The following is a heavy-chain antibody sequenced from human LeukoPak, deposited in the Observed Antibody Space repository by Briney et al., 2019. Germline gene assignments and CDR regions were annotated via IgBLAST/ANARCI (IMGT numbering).Heavy chain of an antibody. J-gene: IGHJ4*02. V-gene: IGHV3-53*01. CDR1: GFTVSTNY. D-gene: IGHD3-10*01. CDR2: IYSGGST. Sequence: PGGSLRLSCAASGFTVSTNYMSWVRQAPGKGLEWVSVIYSGGSTYYADSVKGRFTISRDNSKNTLYPQMNSLRAEDTAVYYCARGRGAYYFDYWGQGTLVTVSS. CDR3: ARGRGAYYFDY.